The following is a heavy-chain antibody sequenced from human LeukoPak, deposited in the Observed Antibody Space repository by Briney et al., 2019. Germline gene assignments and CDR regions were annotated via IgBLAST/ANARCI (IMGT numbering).Heavy chain of an antibody. J-gene: IGHJ6*03. CDR2: INHSGST. CDR3: ARKRRGYSGYDPVYYYMDV. D-gene: IGHD5-12*01. Sequence: SETLSLTCAVYGGSFSGYYWSWIRQPPGKGLEWIGEINHSGSTNYNPSLKSRVTISVDTSKNQFSLKLSSVTAADTAVYYCARKRRGYSGYDPVYYYMDVWGKGTTVTVSS. V-gene: IGHV4-34*01. CDR1: GGSFSGYY.